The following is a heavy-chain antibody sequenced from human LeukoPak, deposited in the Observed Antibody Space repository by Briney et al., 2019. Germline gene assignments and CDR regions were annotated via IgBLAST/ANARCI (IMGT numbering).Heavy chain of an antibody. D-gene: IGHD4-17*01. CDR1: GFTFSSYS. CDR2: ISSSSSYI. CDR3: AREPTGPLLTVRGERASFDY. J-gene: IGHJ4*02. Sequence: KTGGSLRLSCAASGFTFSSYSMNWVRQAPGKGLEWVSSISSSSSYIYYADSVKGRFTISRDNAKNSLYLQMNSLRAEDTAVYYCAREPTGPLLTVRGERASFDYWGQGTLVTVSS. V-gene: IGHV3-21*01.